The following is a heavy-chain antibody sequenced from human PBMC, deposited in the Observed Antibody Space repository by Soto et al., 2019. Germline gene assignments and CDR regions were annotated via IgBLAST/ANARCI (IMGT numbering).Heavy chain of an antibody. V-gene: IGHV3-66*01. CDR1: GFTVSTKY. Sequence: EVQLVESGGDWVQPGGSLRLSCVASGFTVSTKYMSWVRQAPGKGLEWVSLIYTGGGTKYADSVRGRCTFSRDNSKNTVYLQMNSLRAEDTAVYYCARGGGYCSTTTCYEMDVWGKGTTVTVSS. D-gene: IGHD2-2*01. J-gene: IGHJ6*04. CDR3: ARGGGYCSTTTCYEMDV. CDR2: IYTGGGT.